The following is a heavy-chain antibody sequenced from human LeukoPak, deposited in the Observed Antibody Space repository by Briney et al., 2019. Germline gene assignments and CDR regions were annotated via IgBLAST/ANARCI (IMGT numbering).Heavy chain of an antibody. CDR2: IYYSGST. J-gene: IGHJ4*02. V-gene: IGHV4-59*01. D-gene: IGHD2-15*01. CDR1: GGSISSYY. Sequence: PSETLSLTCTISGGSISSYYWSWIRQPPGKGPEWIGYIYYSGSTNYNPSLKSRVTISVDTSKSQFFLKLSSVTAAGTAVYYCARGGVAATVLFDYWGQGTLVTVSS. CDR3: ARGGVAATVLFDY.